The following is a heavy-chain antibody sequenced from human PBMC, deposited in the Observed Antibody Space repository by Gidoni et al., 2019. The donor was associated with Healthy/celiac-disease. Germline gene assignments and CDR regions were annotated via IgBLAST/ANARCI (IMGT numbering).Heavy chain of an antibody. J-gene: IGHJ5*02. Sequence: EVQLVESGGGLIQPGGSLRLSCAASGFAVSSNYMSWVRQAPGKGLEWVSVIYSGGSTNYADSVKGRFTISRDNSKNTLYLQMNSLRAEDTAVYYCARGRGSAVNWFDPWGQGTLVTVSS. V-gene: IGHV3-53*01. D-gene: IGHD2-15*01. CDR2: IYSGGST. CDR3: ARGRGSAVNWFDP. CDR1: GFAVSSNY.